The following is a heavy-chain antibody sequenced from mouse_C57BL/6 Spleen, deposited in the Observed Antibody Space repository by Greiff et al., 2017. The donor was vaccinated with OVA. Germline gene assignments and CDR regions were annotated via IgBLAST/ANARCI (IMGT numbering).Heavy chain of an antibody. CDR1: GYTFTDYN. V-gene: IGHV1-22*01. CDR3: ARGQLRLRWFAY. D-gene: IGHD3-2*02. Sequence: EVQLQESGPELVKPGASVKMSCKASGYTFTDYNMHWVKQSHGKSLEWIGYINPNNGGTSYNQKFKGKATLTVNKSSSTAYMELRSLTSEDSAVYYCARGQLRLRWFAYWGQGTLVTVSA. CDR2: INPNNGGT. J-gene: IGHJ3*01.